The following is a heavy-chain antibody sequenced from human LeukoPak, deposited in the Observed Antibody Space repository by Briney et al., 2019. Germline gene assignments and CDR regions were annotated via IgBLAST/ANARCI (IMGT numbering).Heavy chain of an antibody. J-gene: IGHJ4*02. CDR2: ISPYSGAT. CDR1: GCTFTEYY. D-gene: IGHD4-17*01. Sequence: ASVKVSCKASGCTFTEYYLNWMRQAPGQGLEWMGWISPYSGATHYAQIFQGRVTMTRDTSISTAYMEVSSLRSDDSAAYFCARSLTTATWDYWGQGTLVTVSS. CDR3: ARSLTTATWDY. V-gene: IGHV1-2*02.